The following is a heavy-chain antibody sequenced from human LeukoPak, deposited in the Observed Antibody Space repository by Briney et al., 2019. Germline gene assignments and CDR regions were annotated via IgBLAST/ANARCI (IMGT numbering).Heavy chain of an antibody. CDR3: AREGAAASVDY. V-gene: IGHV3-64*01. Sequence: GGSLRLSCAASGFTFSTYAMHWVRQAPGKGLEYVSAISSNGVSKYYANSVKGRFTISRDNSKNTLFLQMGSLRAEDMAVYYCAREGAAASVDYWGQGTLVTVSS. CDR2: ISSNGVSK. J-gene: IGHJ4*02. CDR1: GFTFSTYA. D-gene: IGHD6-13*01.